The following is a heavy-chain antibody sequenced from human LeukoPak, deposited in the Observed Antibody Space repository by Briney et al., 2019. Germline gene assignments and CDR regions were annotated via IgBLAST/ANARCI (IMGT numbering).Heavy chain of an antibody. V-gene: IGHV1-69-2*01. CDR3: ATDLGITMVRGVIT. CDR2: VDPEDGET. D-gene: IGHD3-10*01. CDR1: GGTFSSYA. Sequence: GSSVKVSCKASGGTFSSYAISWVRQAPGKGLEWMGLVDPEDGETIYAEKFQGRVTITADTSTDTAYMELSSLRSEDTAVYYCATDLGITMVRGVITWGQGTLVTVSS. J-gene: IGHJ4*02.